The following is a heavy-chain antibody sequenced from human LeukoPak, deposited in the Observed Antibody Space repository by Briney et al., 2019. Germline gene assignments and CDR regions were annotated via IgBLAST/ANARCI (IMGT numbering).Heavy chain of an antibody. CDR2: IYSGGST. CDR1: GFTVSSNY. CDR3: ATFPGDY. J-gene: IGHJ4*02. V-gene: IGHV3-53*01. Sequence: GGSLRLSCAVSGFTVSSNYMSWVRQAPGKGLEWVSIIYSGGSTYYADSVKGRFTISRDNSKNTLYLQMNSLRAEDTAVYYCATFPGDYWGQGTLVTVSS.